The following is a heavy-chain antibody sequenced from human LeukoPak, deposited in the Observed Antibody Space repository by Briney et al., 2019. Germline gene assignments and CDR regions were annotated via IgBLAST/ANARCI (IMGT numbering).Heavy chain of an antibody. D-gene: IGHD3-10*01. CDR3: ARDPVFRWFDP. CDR1: GGSISSSTYY. J-gene: IGHJ5*02. CDR2: IYYSGNT. Sequence: PSETLSLTCTVSGGSISSSTYYWGWTRQPPGKGLGWIGSIYYSGNTYYNPSLKSRVPISLDTSKNQFSLKLNSVTAADTAVYYCARDPVFRWFDPWGQGTLVTVSS. V-gene: IGHV4-39*07.